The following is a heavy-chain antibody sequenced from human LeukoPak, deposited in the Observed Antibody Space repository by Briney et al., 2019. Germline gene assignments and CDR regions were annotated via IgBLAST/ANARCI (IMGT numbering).Heavy chain of an antibody. D-gene: IGHD3-16*01. CDR3: ARGGLADAFNI. CDR2: ISRSGSSM. Sequence: GGSLRLSCAASGCTFSDYYMSWIRQAPGKGLEWVSYISRSGSSMYYTDSVKGRFIKSRDNAKNSLYLQTNSLRAEDTAVYYCARGGLADAFNIWGQGTMVTVSS. V-gene: IGHV3-11*01. J-gene: IGHJ3*02. CDR1: GCTFSDYY.